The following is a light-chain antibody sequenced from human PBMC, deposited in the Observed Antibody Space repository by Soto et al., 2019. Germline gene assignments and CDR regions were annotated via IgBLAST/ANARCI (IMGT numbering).Light chain of an antibody. Sequence: IHMTQSPSSLSASIGYVVTMTCRASQTVNTYLHWYQQKPGKAPKLLIYAASNLQSGVPSRFSGSGSGTNFTLSLNSLQPEDFATYYCQQGYSNPWTFGQGTKVDIK. CDR1: QTVNTY. V-gene: IGKV1-39*01. CDR3: QQGYSNPWT. CDR2: AAS. J-gene: IGKJ1*01.